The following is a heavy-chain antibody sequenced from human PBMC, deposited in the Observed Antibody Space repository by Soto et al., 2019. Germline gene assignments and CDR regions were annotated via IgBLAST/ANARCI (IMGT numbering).Heavy chain of an antibody. CDR3: ARGRRGVIVPPAKYYYYYYMDV. J-gene: IGHJ6*03. CDR1: GGSFSGYY. Sequence: QVQLQQWGAGLLKPSETLSLTCAVYGGSFSGYYWSWIRQPPGKGLEWIGEINHSGSTNYNPSLKSRVTISVDTSKNQFSLKLSSVTAADTAVYYCARGRRGVIVPPAKYYYYYYMDVWGKGTTVTVSS. V-gene: IGHV4-34*01. CDR2: INHSGST. D-gene: IGHD2-2*01.